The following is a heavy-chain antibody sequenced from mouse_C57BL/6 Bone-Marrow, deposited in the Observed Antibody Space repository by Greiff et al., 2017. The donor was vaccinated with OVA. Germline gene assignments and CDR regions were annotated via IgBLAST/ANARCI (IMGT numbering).Heavy chain of an antibody. CDR2: IRNKANGYTT. D-gene: IGHD2-1*01. V-gene: IGHV7-3*01. CDR1: GFTFTDYY. Sequence: EVQRVESRGGLVQPGGSLSLSCAASGFTFTDYYMSWVRQPPGKALEWLGFIRNKANGYTTEYSASVKGRFTISRDNSQSILYLQMNALRAEDSATYYCARYLGNYPYYYAMDYWGQGTSVTVSS. J-gene: IGHJ4*01. CDR3: ARYLGNYPYYYAMDY.